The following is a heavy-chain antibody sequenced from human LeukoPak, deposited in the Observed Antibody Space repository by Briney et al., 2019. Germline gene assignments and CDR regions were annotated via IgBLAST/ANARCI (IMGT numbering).Heavy chain of an antibody. V-gene: IGHV4-34*01. CDR2: INHGGST. J-gene: IGHJ4*02. Sequence: SETLSLTCAVYGGSFSGYYWSWIRQPPGKGLEWIGEINHGGSTNYNPSLKSRVTISVDTSKNQFSLKLSSVTAADTAVYYCARNRAPSVLRFLEWFDYYFDYWGQGTLVTVSS. CDR3: ARNRAPSVLRFLEWFDYYFDY. CDR1: GGSFSGYY. D-gene: IGHD3-3*01.